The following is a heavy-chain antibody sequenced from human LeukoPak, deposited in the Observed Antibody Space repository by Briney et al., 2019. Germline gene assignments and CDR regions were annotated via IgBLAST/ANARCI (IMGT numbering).Heavy chain of an antibody. CDR2: IKPNSGDT. CDR3: ARADSVPAVDYHYWYMDV. CDR1: GFTLTGYY. D-gene: IGHD2-2*01. J-gene: IGHJ6*03. V-gene: IGHV1-2*02. Sequence: GASVKVSCKASGFTLTGYYMHWVRQDPRQGLQWMGWIKPNSGDTDYAQKLQGRVTMTRDTSISTVYMELSRLRSDDTAVYYCARADSVPAVDYHYWYMDVWGKGTTVTVSS.